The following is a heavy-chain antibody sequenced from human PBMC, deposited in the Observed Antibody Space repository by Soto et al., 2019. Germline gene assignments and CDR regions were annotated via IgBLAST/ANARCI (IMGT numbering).Heavy chain of an antibody. Sequence: SLKISCKGSGYSFTSYWIGWVRQMPGKGLEWMGIIYPGDSDTRYSPSFQGQVTISADKSISTAYLQWSSLKASDTAMYYCARKYSSSGGIVDYWGQGTLVTVSS. J-gene: IGHJ4*02. D-gene: IGHD6-13*01. V-gene: IGHV5-51*01. CDR3: ARKYSSSGGIVDY. CDR1: GYSFTSYW. CDR2: IYPGDSDT.